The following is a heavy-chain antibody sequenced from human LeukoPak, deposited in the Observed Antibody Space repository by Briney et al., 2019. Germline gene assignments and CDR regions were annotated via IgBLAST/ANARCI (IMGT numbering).Heavy chain of an antibody. CDR3: AKPTRGSGSFLIEY. V-gene: IGHV3-7*01. Sequence: PGGSLRLSCAASGFTFSSYWMSWVRQAPGKGLEWVANIKQDGSEKYYVDSVKGRITITRDNSKNTLYLEMNSLRAEDTAVYYCAKPTRGSGSFLIEYWGQGTLVTVSS. CDR1: GFTFSSYW. CDR2: IKQDGSEK. D-gene: IGHD1-26*01. J-gene: IGHJ4*02.